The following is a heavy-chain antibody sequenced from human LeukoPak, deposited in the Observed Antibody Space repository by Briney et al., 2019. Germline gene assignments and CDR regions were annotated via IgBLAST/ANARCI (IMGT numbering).Heavy chain of an antibody. CDR2: ISGRGNTI. V-gene: IGHV3-48*02. CDR1: GFTFSSNS. CDR3: ARDPGYSSAGVDAFDI. D-gene: IGHD6-25*01. J-gene: IGHJ3*02. Sequence: GGSERLFCAASGFTFSSNSMNWVRQAPGKGLEWLSYISGRGNTIYYADSVKGRCTISRDNAKNSPYLQMHGLRDEDTAVYYCARDPGYSSAGVDAFDIWGRGTMVTVSS.